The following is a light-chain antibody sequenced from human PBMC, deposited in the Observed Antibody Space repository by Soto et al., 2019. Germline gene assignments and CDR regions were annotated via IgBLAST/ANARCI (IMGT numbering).Light chain of an antibody. CDR1: SSDVGGYNY. V-gene: IGLV2-14*01. J-gene: IGLJ2*01. Sequence: QSALTQPASVSGSPGQSVTISCSGTSSDVGGYNYVSWYQQHPGTAPKLMIYDVSNRPSGVSNRFSGSKSGNTASLTISGLRAEDEANYYCSSYTSSSTVVFGGGTKLTVL. CDR2: DVS. CDR3: SSYTSSSTVV.